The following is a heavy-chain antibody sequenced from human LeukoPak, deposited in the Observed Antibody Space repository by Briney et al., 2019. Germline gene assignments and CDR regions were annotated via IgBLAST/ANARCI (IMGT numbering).Heavy chain of an antibody. V-gene: IGHV3-30*04. J-gene: IGHJ4*02. CDR3: AKVAVAGTGGFDY. Sequence: PGRSLRPSCAASGLTFSTYAMHWVRQAPGKGLEWVTVISYDGSNKYYADSVKGRFTISRDNSKNTLYLQMNSLRAEDTALYYCAKVAVAGTGGFDYWGQGTLVTVSS. CDR2: ISYDGSNK. CDR1: GLTFSTYA. D-gene: IGHD6-19*01.